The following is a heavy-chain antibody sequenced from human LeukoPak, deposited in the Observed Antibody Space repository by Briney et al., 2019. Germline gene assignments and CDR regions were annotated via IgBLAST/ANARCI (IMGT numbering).Heavy chain of an antibody. CDR1: GYTFTSYY. V-gene: IGHV1-46*01. CDR3: ARDKQLDWAHYYYYYMDV. D-gene: IGHD1-1*01. J-gene: IGHJ6*03. Sequence: GASVKVSCKASGYTFTSYYMHWVRQAPGQGLEWMGIINPSGGSTSYAQKFQGRVTMTSDMSTSTVYMELSRLRSDDTAVYYCARDKQLDWAHYYYYYMDVWGKGTTVTVSS. CDR2: INPSGGST.